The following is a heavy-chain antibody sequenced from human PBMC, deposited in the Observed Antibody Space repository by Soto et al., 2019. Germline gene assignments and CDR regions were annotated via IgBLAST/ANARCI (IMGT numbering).Heavy chain of an antibody. CDR3: ARDLREGG. CDR2: ISGSGSTI. CDR1: GFTFSSYA. J-gene: IGHJ4*02. Sequence: EVQLLESGGGLVQPGGSLRLSCAASGFTFSSYAMSWVRQAPGKGLEWVSAISGSGSTIYYADSVKGRFTISRDNAKNSLYLQMNSLRAEDTAVYYCARDLREGGWGQGTLVTVSS. V-gene: IGHV3-23*01.